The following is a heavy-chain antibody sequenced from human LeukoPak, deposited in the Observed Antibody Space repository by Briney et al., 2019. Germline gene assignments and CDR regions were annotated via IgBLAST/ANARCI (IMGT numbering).Heavy chain of an antibody. V-gene: IGHV4-34*01. CDR2: INHSGST. CDR3: ARGRWNYHY. Sequence: SETLSLTCAVYGGSFSGYYWSWIRQPPGKGLEWIGEINHSGSTNYNPSLKSRVTISVDTSKNQFSLKLGSVTAADTAVYYCARGRWNYHYWGQGTLVTVSS. CDR1: GGSFSGYY. J-gene: IGHJ4*02. D-gene: IGHD1-7*01.